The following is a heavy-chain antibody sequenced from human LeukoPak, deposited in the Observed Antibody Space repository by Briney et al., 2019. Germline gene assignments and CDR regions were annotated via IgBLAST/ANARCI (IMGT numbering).Heavy chain of an antibody. Sequence: GSLRLSCAASGFTFSSYGMHWVRQAPGKGLEWVAFIRYDGSNKYYADSVKGRFTISRDNSKNTLYLQMNSLRAEDTAVYYCAKEGDCSSTSCYFFDYWGQGTLVTVSS. V-gene: IGHV3-30*02. CDR3: AKEGDCSSTSCYFFDY. CDR2: IRYDGSNK. CDR1: GFTFSSYG. D-gene: IGHD2-2*01. J-gene: IGHJ4*02.